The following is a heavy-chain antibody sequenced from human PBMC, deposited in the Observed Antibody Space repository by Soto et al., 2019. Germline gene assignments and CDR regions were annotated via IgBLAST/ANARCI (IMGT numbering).Heavy chain of an antibody. D-gene: IGHD3-16*01. CDR2: VNPNSGNT. J-gene: IGHJ3*02. Sequence: ASVKVSCKASGYTFTSYEINWVRQATGQGLEWMGWVNPNSGNTGYAQKFQGRVTMTRNTSISTAYMELSSLRSEDTAVYYCARGPGGSDAFDIWGQGTMVTVSS. V-gene: IGHV1-8*01. CDR3: ARGPGGSDAFDI. CDR1: GYTFTSYE.